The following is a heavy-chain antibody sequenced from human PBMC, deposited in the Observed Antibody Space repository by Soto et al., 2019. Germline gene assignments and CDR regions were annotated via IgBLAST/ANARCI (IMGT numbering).Heavy chain of an antibody. D-gene: IGHD1-26*01. CDR3: ARVTHIVGAITLAFDI. V-gene: IGHV3-33*01. CDR2: IWYDGSNK. Sequence: GGSLRLSCAASGFTFSSYGMHWVRQAPGKGLEWVAVIWYDGSNKYYADSVKGRFTISRDNSKNTLYLQMNSLRAEDTAVYYCARVTHIVGAITLAFDIWGQGTMVTVSS. J-gene: IGHJ3*02. CDR1: GFTFSSYG.